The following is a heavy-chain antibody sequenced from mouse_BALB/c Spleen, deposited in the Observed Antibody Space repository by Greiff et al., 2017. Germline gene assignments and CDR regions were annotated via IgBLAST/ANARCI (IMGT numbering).Heavy chain of an antibody. D-gene: IGHD2-2*01. CDR3: ARYYGYDDY. CDR1: GYSFTSYW. J-gene: IGHJ3*01. Sequence: QVQLKQPGAELVRPGASVKLSCKASGYSFTSYWMNWVKQRPGQGLEWIGMIHPSGSETRLNQKFKDKATLTVDKSSSTAYMQLSSPTSEDSADYDCARYYGYDDYWGQGTLVTVSA. CDR2: IHPSGSET. V-gene: IGHV1S82*01.